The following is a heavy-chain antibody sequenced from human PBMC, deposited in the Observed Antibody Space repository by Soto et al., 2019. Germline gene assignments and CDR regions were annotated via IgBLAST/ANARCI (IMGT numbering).Heavy chain of an antibody. D-gene: IGHD3-16*02. CDR3: ARGGNFRSVVLRYYYWMDV. CDR1: GYTFTSYG. V-gene: IGHV1-18*01. J-gene: IGHJ6*02. Sequence: QVQLVQSGAEVKKPGASVKVSCKASGYTFTSYGISWVRQAPGQGLEWMGWISAYNGNTNYAQKLQGSVTMTTDTSASTAYVEMRSLSSDDTAVDFCARGGNFRSVVLRYYYWMDVWGQGTTVTVSS. CDR2: ISAYNGNT.